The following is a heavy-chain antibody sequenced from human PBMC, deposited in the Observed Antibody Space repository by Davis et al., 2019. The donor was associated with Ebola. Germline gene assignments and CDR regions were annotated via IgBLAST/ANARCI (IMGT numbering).Heavy chain of an antibody. CDR3: ARDWSGRAFDI. CDR2: ISSSSSYI. J-gene: IGHJ3*02. V-gene: IGHV3-21*01. D-gene: IGHD3-3*01. Sequence: GESLKISCAASGFTFSSYSMNWVRQAPGKGLEWVSSISSSSSYIYYADSVKGRFTISRDNAKNSLYLQMNSLRAEDTAVYYCARDWSGRAFDIWGQGTMVTVSS. CDR1: GFTFSSYS.